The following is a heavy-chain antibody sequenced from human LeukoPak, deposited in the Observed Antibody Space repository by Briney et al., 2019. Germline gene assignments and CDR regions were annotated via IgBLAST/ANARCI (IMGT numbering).Heavy chain of an antibody. D-gene: IGHD4-23*01. V-gene: IGHV4-39*01. CDR1: GGSISSSRDY. CDR3: ARRVTVGPYYYYMDV. Sequence: SETLSLTCTVSGGSISSSRDYWAWLRQPPGKGLEWIANIYYSGSTYYSPSLKSRVTISVDTSKNQFSLKLSSVTAADTAVYYCARRVTVGPYYYYMDVWGKGTTVTISS. J-gene: IGHJ6*03. CDR2: IYYSGST.